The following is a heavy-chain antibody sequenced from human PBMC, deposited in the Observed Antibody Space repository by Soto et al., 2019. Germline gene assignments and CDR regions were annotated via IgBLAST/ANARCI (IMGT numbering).Heavy chain of an antibody. CDR1: VYNFTSYW. CDR2: IDPRDSHT. V-gene: IGHV5-10-1*01. Sequence: PGQSLKISCKVSVYNFTSYWISWVRQMPGKGLEWMGRIDPRDSHTNYSPSFQVHVTISADKSTSTPYLQWSSLNASHTAMYYSARHLSGCSSTTCYTGPGMDVCGQGTTVTAP. CDR3: ARHLSGCSSTTCYTGPGMDV. J-gene: IGHJ6*02. D-gene: IGHD2-2*02.